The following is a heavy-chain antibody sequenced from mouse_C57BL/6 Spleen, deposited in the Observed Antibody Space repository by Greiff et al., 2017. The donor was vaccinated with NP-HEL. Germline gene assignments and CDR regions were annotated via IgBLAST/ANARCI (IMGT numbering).Heavy chain of an antibody. D-gene: IGHD2-2*01. Sequence: QVQLQQPGTELVKPGASVKLSCKASGYTFTSYWMHWVKQRPGQGLEWIGNINPSNGGSNYNEKFKSKATLTVYKSSSTAYMQLSSLTSEDSAVDYCARSGGYDWYFDVWGTGTTVTVSS. V-gene: IGHV1-53*01. J-gene: IGHJ1*03. CDR3: ARSGGYDWYFDV. CDR2: INPSNGGS. CDR1: GYTFTSYW.